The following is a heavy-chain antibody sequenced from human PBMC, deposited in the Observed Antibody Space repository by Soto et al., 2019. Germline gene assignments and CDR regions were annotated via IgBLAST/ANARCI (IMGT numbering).Heavy chain of an antibody. D-gene: IGHD2-15*01. CDR2: TNSDGSTS. Sequence: EVQLVESGGGLVQPGGSLRLSCVASGFTFSNYWMYWVRQAPGKGLVWVSRTNSDGSTSSYADSAKGRFTISRDNAKTTLYLQMNSLRAEDTAVYYCARGDCVGGSCYSLAGSFYYYMDVWGKGTTVTVFS. V-gene: IGHV3-74*01. J-gene: IGHJ6*03. CDR1: GFTFSNYW. CDR3: ARGDCVGGSCYSLAGSFYYYMDV.